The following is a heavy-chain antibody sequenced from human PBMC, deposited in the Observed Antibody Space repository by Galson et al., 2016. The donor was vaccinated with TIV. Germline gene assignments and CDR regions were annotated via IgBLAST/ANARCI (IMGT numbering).Heavy chain of an antibody. CDR3: ARFSSSWYDAFDS. D-gene: IGHD6-13*01. V-gene: IGHV4-30-2*01. Sequence: YYNPSLKSRVTISVDRSRNQFSLKLSSVTAADTAVYYCARFSSSWYDAFDSWGQGTQVTVSS. J-gene: IGHJ4*02.